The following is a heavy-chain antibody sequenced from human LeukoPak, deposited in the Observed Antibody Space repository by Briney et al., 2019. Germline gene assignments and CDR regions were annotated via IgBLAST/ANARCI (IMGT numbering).Heavy chain of an antibody. D-gene: IGHD5/OR15-5a*01. V-gene: IGHV3-74*01. CDR1: GFTFSNYW. Sequence: GESLRLSCAASGFTFSNYWMHWVRQAPGKGLEWVSRINSDETSTNYADSVKGRFAISRDNAKNTLYLQMNSLRAEDTAVYYCASRRSTSFDYWGQGTLVTVSS. J-gene: IGHJ4*02. CDR2: INSDETST. CDR3: ASRRSTSFDY.